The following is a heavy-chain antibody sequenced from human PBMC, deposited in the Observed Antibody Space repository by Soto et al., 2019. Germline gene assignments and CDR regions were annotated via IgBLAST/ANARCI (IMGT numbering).Heavy chain of an antibody. J-gene: IGHJ6*02. Sequence: EVQLLESGGGLVQPGGSLRLSCAASGFTFSSYAMSWVRQAPGKGLEWVSAISGSGGSTYYADSVKGRFTISRDNSKNTLYLQMNSLRAEDTAVYYCAKAGKCLLQQDYYYGMDVWGQGTTVTVSS. CDR3: AKAGKCLLQQDYYYGMDV. CDR1: GFTFSSYA. D-gene: IGHD3-22*01. V-gene: IGHV3-23*01. CDR2: ISGSGGST.